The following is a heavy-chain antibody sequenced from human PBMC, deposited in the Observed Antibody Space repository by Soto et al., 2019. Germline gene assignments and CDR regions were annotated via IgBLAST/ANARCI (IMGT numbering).Heavy chain of an antibody. J-gene: IGHJ6*02. V-gene: IGHV1-18*01. CDR2: ISAYNGNT. CDR1: GYTFTSYG. Sequence: ASVKVSCKASGYTFTSYGISWVRQAPGQGLEWMGWISAYNGNTNYAQKLQGRVTMTTDTSTSTAYMELRSLRSDDTAVYYCARDYSGSEYYYGMDVWGQGTTVTVSS. CDR3: ARDYSGSEYYYGMDV. D-gene: IGHD2-15*01.